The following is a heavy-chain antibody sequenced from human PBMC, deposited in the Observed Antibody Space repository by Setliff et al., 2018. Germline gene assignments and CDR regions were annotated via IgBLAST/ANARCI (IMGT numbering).Heavy chain of an antibody. D-gene: IGHD1-7*01. Sequence: RASVKVSCKASGGTFSSYAISWVRQAPGQGLEWMGGIIPIFGTANYAQKFQGRVTITTDESTSTAYMELSSLRSEDTAVYYCARGITGTTNYYYGMDVWGQGTTVTVSS. V-gene: IGHV1-69*05. CDR3: ARGITGTTNYYYGMDV. CDR2: IIPIFGTA. J-gene: IGHJ6*02. CDR1: GGTFSSYA.